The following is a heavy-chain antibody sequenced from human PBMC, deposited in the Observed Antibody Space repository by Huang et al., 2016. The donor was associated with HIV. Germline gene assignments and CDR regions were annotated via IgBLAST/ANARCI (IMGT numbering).Heavy chain of an antibody. Sequence: QVQLVQSGAEVKKPGASVKVSCRTSGYIFTDYYIHWVRQAPGQGLEWMGWVNPKSGATNQAQRVQGRLNMTTDTSTSAVYMELANLRSDDTAVYYCARAVVRGLIIRFDPWGQGTLVTVSS. CDR3: ARAVVRGLIIRFDP. CDR1: GYIFTDYY. J-gene: IGHJ5*02. D-gene: IGHD3-10*01. V-gene: IGHV1-2*02. CDR2: VNPKSGAT.